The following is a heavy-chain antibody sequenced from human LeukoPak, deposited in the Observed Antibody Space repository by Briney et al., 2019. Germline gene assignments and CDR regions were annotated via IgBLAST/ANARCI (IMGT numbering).Heavy chain of an antibody. CDR2: INHSGST. CDR1: GGSFSGYY. J-gene: IGHJ3*02. CDR3: AREGGEASGVEDAFDI. D-gene: IGHD3-10*01. Sequence: PSETLSLTCAVYGGSFSGYYWSWIRQPPGKGLEWIGEINHSGSTNYNPSLKSRVTISVDTSKNQFSLKLSSVTAADTAVYYCAREGGEASGVEDAFDIWGQGTMVTVSS. V-gene: IGHV4-34*01.